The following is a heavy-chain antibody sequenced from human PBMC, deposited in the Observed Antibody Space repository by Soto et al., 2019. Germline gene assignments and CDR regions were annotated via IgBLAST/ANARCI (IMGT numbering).Heavy chain of an antibody. CDR3: ARDPPYYYDSSGFLPYWYFDL. Sequence: QVQLVQSGAEVKKPGASVKVSCKASGYTFTSYYMHWVRQAPGQGLEWMGIINPSGGSTSYAQKFTGRVTMTRGRSTSTVNMELSGLRSEDTAVYYCARDPPYYYDSSGFLPYWYFDLWGRGTLVTVSS. D-gene: IGHD3-22*01. CDR1: GYTFTSYY. J-gene: IGHJ2*01. V-gene: IGHV1-46*01. CDR2: INPSGGST.